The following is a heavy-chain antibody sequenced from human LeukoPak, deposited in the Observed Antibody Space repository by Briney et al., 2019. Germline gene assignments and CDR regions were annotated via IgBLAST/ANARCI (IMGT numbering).Heavy chain of an antibody. D-gene: IGHD3-10*01. CDR2: ISYDGSNK. V-gene: IGHV3-30*18. CDR1: GFTFSSYG. Sequence: PGGSLRLSCAASGFTFSSYGMHWVRQAPGKGLEWVAVISYDGSNKYYADSVKGRFTISRDNSKNTLYLQMNSLRAEDTAVYYCAKDSYYYGSGSFDHWGQGTLVTVSS. J-gene: IGHJ4*02. CDR3: AKDSYYYGSGSFDH.